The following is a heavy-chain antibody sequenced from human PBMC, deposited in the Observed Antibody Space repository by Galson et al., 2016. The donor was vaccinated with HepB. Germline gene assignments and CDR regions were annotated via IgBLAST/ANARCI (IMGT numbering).Heavy chain of an antibody. D-gene: IGHD3-16*02. CDR3: ATVAPRVYAWWTYRSYYFDY. J-gene: IGHJ4*02. CDR2: ITSGSNTI. CDR1: GFTFNTYT. V-gene: IGHV3-48*04. Sequence: SLRLSCAASGFTFNTYTMNWVRQAPGKGLEWVSSITSGSNTIHYADSMKGRFTISRDNAKNSLYLQMNSLRVEDTAVYYCATVAPRVYAWWTYRSYYFDYWGQGTLVTVSS.